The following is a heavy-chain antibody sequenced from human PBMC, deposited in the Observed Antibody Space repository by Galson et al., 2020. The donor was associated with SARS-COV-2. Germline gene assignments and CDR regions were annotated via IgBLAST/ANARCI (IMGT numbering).Heavy chain of an antibody. Sequence: ASETLSLTCTVSGGFISTYYWSWIRQPPGKGLEWIGYIYYSGSTNYNPSLKSRVTTSVDTSKNEFSLRLSSVTAADTAMYYCARGYSYYGMDVWGQGTTVTVSS. CDR1: GGFISTYY. CDR3: ARGYSYYGMDV. CDR2: IYYSGST. J-gene: IGHJ6*02. V-gene: IGHV4-59*01.